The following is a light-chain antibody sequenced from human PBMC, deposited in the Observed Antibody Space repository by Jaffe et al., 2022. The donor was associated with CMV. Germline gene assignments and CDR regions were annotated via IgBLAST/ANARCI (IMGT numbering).Light chain of an antibody. Sequence: EIVLTQSPGTLSLSPGERATLSCRASQSVSSSYLAWYQQKPGQAPRLLIYGASSRATGIPDRFSGSGSGTDFTLTISRLEPEDFAVYYCQQYGSSGKFGQGTKVEIK. CDR2: GAS. CDR3: QQYGSSGK. J-gene: IGKJ1*01. CDR1: QSVSSSY. V-gene: IGKV3-20*01.